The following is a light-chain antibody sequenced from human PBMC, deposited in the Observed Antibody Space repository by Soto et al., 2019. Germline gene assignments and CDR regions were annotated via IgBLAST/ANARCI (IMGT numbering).Light chain of an antibody. CDR3: QTWGTGIVV. V-gene: IGLV4-69*01. Sequence: QPVLTQSPSASASLGASVKLTCTLSSGHSSYAIAWHQQQPEQGPRYLMKLNSDGSHSKGDGIPDRFSGSSSGAERYLTIASLQSEDEADYSCQTWGTGIVVFGGGTKLTVL. CDR2: LNSDGSH. J-gene: IGLJ2*01. CDR1: SGHSSYA.